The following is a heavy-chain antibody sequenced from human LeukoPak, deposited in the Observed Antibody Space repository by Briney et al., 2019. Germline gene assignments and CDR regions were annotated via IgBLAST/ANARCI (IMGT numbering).Heavy chain of an antibody. CDR1: GFTFSSYW. J-gene: IGHJ5*02. D-gene: IGHD2-15*01. Sequence: PGGSLRLSCAASGFTFSSYWMSWVRQAPGKGLEWVANIKQDGSEKYYVDSVKGRFTISRDNAKNSLYLQMNSLRAEDTAVYYCARDKGIKGNCYSVCGWFDPWGQGTLVTVSS. CDR3: ARDKGIKGNCYSVCGWFDP. V-gene: IGHV3-7*01. CDR2: IKQDGSEK.